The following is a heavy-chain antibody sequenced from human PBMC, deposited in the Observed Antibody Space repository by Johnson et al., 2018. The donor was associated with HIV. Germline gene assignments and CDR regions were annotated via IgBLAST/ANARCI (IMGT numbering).Heavy chain of an antibody. CDR1: GLSVSNNY. V-gene: IGHV3-66*01. D-gene: IGHD6-25*01. CDR2: LSSGGDT. Sequence: VQLVESGGGLVQPGGSLRLSCAASGLSVSNNYMTWVRQAPGKGLEWVSVLSSGGDTWYAGSVTGRFTISRDNAKNSLYLQMNSLRAEDTALYYCAKGGVAAAKGAFDIWGQGTMVTVSS. J-gene: IGHJ3*02. CDR3: AKGGVAAAKGAFDI.